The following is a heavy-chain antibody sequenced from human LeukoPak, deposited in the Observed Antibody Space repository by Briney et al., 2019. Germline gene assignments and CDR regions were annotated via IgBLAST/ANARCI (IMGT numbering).Heavy chain of an antibody. Sequence: PSETLSLTCTVSGGSISSYYWSWIRQPPGKGLEWIGYIYYSVSTNYNPSLKSRVTISIDTSKNQFSLKLSSVTAADTAVYYCARTLLGRLFYYWGQGTLVTVSS. CDR3: ARTLLGRLFYY. V-gene: IGHV4-59*08. CDR1: GGSISSYY. D-gene: IGHD2-8*02. CDR2: IYYSVST. J-gene: IGHJ4*02.